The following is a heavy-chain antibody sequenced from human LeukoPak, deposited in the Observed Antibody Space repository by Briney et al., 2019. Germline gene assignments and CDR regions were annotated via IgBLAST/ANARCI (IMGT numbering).Heavy chain of an antibody. CDR3: ARCYSDYGFWGCWGGGMDV. V-gene: IGHV3-53*01. CDR2: IYSGGST. CDR1: GFTVSSNY. J-gene: IGHJ6*02. Sequence: GGSLRLSCAASGFTVSSNYMSWVRQAPGKGLEWVSVIYSGGSTYYADSVKGRFTISRDNSKNTLYLQMDSLRGEDTAVYYCARCYSDYGFWGCWGGGMDVWGQGTTVTVSS. D-gene: IGHD3-3*01.